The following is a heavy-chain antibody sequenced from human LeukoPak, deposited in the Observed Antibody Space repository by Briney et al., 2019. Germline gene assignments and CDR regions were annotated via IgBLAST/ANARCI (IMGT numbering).Heavy chain of an antibody. D-gene: IGHD2-2*01. Sequence: SETLSLTCTVSGGSIGSYYWSWIRQPAGKGLEWIGRIYTSGSTNYNPSLKSRVTMSVDTSKNQFSLKLSSVTAADTAVYYCAREVGLGYCSSTSCFRFDPWGQGTLVTVSS. J-gene: IGHJ5*02. CDR3: AREVGLGYCSSTSCFRFDP. CDR2: IYTSGST. CDR1: GGSIGSYY. V-gene: IGHV4-4*07.